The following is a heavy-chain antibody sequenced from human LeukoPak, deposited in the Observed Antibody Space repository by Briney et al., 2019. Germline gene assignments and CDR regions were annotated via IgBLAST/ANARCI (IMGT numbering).Heavy chain of an antibody. V-gene: IGHV3-21*01. D-gene: IGHD3-22*01. Sequence: GGSLRLSCAASGFTFSSYSMNWVRQAPGKGLEWVSSISSSSSYIYYADSVKGRFTISRDNAKNSLYLQMNSLRAEDTAVYYCATDLKYDSSGYYPPYYFDCWGQGTLVTVSS. CDR3: ATDLKYDSSGYYPPYYFDC. J-gene: IGHJ4*02. CDR2: ISSSSSYI. CDR1: GFTFSSYS.